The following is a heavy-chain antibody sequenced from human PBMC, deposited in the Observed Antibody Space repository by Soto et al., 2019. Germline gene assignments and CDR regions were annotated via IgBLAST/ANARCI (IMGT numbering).Heavy chain of an antibody. CDR2: AKTKAYSYAT. Sequence: EVQLVESGGGLVQPGGSLRLSCAASGFTFSDHFMDWVRQAPGKGLEWIGRAKTKAYSYATQYAASVEGRFTVSRDDSENSFHLQMNSLKTEDTAVYYCASPEVTGTSRHRYFDFWGRGTLVSVSS. CDR1: GFTFSDHF. CDR3: ASPEVTGTSRHRYFDF. D-gene: IGHD1-7*01. V-gene: IGHV3-72*01. J-gene: IGHJ2*01.